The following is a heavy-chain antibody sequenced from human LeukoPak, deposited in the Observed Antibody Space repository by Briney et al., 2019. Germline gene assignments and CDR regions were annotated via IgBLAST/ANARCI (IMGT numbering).Heavy chain of an antibody. D-gene: IGHD2-15*01. Sequence: GGSLRLSCAASGFTFSSYSMNWVRQAPGKGLEWVSSISSSSSYIYYADSVKGRFTISRDNAKNSLYLQMNSLRAEDTAVYYCARVASSSYGSYDYWGQGTLVTVSS. V-gene: IGHV3-21*01. CDR2: ISSSSSYI. CDR1: GFTFSSYS. CDR3: ARVASSSYGSYDY. J-gene: IGHJ4*02.